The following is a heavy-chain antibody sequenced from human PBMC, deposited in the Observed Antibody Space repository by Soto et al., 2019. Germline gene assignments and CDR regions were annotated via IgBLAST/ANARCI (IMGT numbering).Heavy chain of an antibody. D-gene: IGHD3-3*01. CDR2: IYHSGST. Sequence: PSETLSLTCAVSGGSISSGGYSWSWIRQPPGKGLEWIGYIYHSGSTYYNPSLKSRVTISVDRSKNQFSLKLSSVTAADTAVYYCARGDGFLEWLFPPDWGQGTLVTVSS. CDR3: ARGDGFLEWLFPPD. V-gene: IGHV4-30-2*01. J-gene: IGHJ4*02. CDR1: GGSISSGGYS.